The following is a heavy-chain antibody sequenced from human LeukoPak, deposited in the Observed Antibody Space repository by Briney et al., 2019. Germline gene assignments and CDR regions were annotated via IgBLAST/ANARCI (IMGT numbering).Heavy chain of an antibody. CDR3: ARPYSGSYSLDY. CDR2: IYYSGST. J-gene: IGHJ4*02. D-gene: IGHD1-26*01. CDR1: GGSISSYY. V-gene: IGHV4-59*12. Sequence: SETLSLTCTVSGGSISSYYWSWIRQPPGKGLEWIGYIYYSGSTNYNPSLKSRVTISVDTSKNQFSLKLSSVTAADTAVYYCARPYSGSYSLDYWGQGTLVTVSS.